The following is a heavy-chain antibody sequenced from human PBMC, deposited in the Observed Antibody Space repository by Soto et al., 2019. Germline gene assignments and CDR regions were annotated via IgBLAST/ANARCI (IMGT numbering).Heavy chain of an antibody. V-gene: IGHV3-21*05. J-gene: IGHJ3*02. Sequence: PGGSLRLSCEASGFTFSRHSMNWVRQAPGKGLEWLSDIGRNSRNIHYADSVKGRATISRDNGKNSLYLQLNSLRAEDTAVYYCVREDTFDGAGGNGAFDIWGQGTMVTVSS. CDR2: IGRNSRNI. D-gene: IGHD2-8*01. CDR1: GFTFSRHS. CDR3: VREDTFDGAGGNGAFDI.